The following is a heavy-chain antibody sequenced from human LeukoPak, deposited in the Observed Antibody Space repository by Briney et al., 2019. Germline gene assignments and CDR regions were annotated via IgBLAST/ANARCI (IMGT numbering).Heavy chain of an antibody. CDR1: GYTFTSYG. V-gene: IGHV1-18*01. CDR2: ISAYNGNT. CDR3: ARDPEVGAKGLMDY. Sequence: ASVKVSCKASGYTFTSYGISWVRQAPGQGLEWMGWISAYNGNTNYAQKFQGRVTITADESTSTAYVELSSLRSEDTAVYYCARDPEVGAKGLMDYWGQGTLVTVSS. J-gene: IGHJ4*02. D-gene: IGHD1-26*01.